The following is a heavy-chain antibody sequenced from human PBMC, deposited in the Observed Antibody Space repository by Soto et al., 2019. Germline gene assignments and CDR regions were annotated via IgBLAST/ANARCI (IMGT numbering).Heavy chain of an antibody. CDR2: ISYDGSNK. J-gene: IGHJ4*02. CDR1: GFTFSTYA. V-gene: IGHV3-30-3*01. Sequence: QVQMVESGGGVVQPGRSLRLSCAASGFTFSTYAMHWVRQAPGKGLEWVAVISYDGSNKYYTDSVKGRFTISRDNSNNTLYLQVNSLRAEYTAVYYCARHKNSWGQGTLVTVSS. CDR3: ARHKNS.